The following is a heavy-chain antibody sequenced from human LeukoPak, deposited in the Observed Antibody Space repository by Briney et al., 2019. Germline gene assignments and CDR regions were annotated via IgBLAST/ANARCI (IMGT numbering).Heavy chain of an antibody. Sequence: ASVKVSCKASGYTFTGYYVHWVRQAPGQGLEWMGIINPSGGSTSYAQKFQGRVTMTRDTSTSTVYMELSSPRSEDTAVYYCARVAAREGHFDYWGQGTLVTVSS. J-gene: IGHJ4*02. CDR2: INPSGGST. CDR1: GYTFTGYY. D-gene: IGHD6-25*01. V-gene: IGHV1-46*01. CDR3: ARVAAREGHFDY.